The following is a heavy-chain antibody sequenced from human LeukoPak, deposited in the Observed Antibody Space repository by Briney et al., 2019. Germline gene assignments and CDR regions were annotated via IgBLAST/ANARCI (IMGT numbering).Heavy chain of an antibody. Sequence: GGSLRLSCAASGFTFSSYGMTWVRQAPGKGLEWVSSISGAGGTTYYADSVKGRFTISRDNSKDTVYLQMNSLRAEDTAVYYCAKIVDGSGTSMWGQGTLVTVSS. J-gene: IGHJ4*02. CDR3: AKIVDGSGTSM. CDR1: GFTFSSYG. CDR2: ISGAGGTT. D-gene: IGHD3-10*01. V-gene: IGHV3-23*01.